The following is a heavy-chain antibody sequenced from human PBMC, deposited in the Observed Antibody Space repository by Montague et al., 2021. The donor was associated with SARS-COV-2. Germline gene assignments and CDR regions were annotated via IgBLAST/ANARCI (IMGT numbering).Heavy chain of an antibody. J-gene: IGHJ6*04. V-gene: IGHV3-23*01. CDR2: ITGSGSTT. CDR1: DFTFSYYS. D-gene: IGHD2-15*01. CDR3: ARGRIQGILLLLPASHLDV. Sequence: SLRLSCAASDFTFSYYSMNWVRQAPGKGLEWVSFITGSGSTTYYADSVKGRFTISRDNSRNTLYLQMNSLRVEDTAVYYCARGRIQGILLLLPASHLDVWGKGTTVTVSS.